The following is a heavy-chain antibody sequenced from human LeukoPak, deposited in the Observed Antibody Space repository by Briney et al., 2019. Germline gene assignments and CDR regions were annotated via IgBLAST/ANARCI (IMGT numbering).Heavy chain of an antibody. D-gene: IGHD2-2*01. Sequence: GGSLRLSCAASGFTVSINYMSWVRQAPGKGLEWVSVIYSGGNTYYADSVKGRFTISRDNSKNTVYLQMNSLRAEDTAVYYCARGATSSYDYGGQGTRVTVSS. J-gene: IGHJ4*02. V-gene: IGHV3-53*01. CDR1: GFTVSINY. CDR2: IYSGGNT. CDR3: ARGATSSYDY.